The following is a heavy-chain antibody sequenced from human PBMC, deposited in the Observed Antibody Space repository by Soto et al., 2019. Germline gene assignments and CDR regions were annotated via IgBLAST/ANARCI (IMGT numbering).Heavy chain of an antibody. CDR1: GFRFSGST. CDR2: ISSSSHYI. V-gene: IGHV3-21*01. J-gene: IGHJ4*02. CDR3: ARDLGEVSAL. D-gene: IGHD3-10*01. Sequence: KAGGSLRLSCVASGFRFSGSTMNWVRQAPGKGLNWVSSISSSSHYIYYADSLKGRFTISRDNAKNSLFLQMNSLRAEDTAVYYCARDLGEVSALWGQGTLVTVSS.